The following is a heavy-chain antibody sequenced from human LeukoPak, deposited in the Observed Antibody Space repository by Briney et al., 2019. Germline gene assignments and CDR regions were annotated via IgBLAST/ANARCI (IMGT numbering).Heavy chain of an antibody. CDR2: IEQDGSEK. D-gene: IGHD6-13*01. CDR3: AREYSSSWYHGLDYYYYGMDV. Sequence: GGSLRLSCAASGFTFSSYWMSWVRQAPGKGLEWVANIEQDGSEKYYVDSVKGRFTISRDNAKNSLYLQMNSLRAEDTAVYYCAREYSSSWYHGLDYYYYGMDVWGQGTTVTVSS. CDR1: GFTFSSYW. J-gene: IGHJ6*02. V-gene: IGHV3-7*05.